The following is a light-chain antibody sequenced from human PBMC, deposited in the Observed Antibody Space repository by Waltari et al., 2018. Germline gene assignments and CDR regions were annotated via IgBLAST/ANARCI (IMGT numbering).Light chain of an antibody. CDR1: QSVSSIY. CDR2: GAS. J-gene: IGKJ3*01. CDR3: QQFGTSPPHIT. V-gene: IGKV3-20*01. Sequence: EIVLTQSPGTLSLSPGERATLSCRASQSVSSIYLAWYQQKPGQAPRLLIYGASSRATGIPDRCSGSGSGTDFTLTISRLEPEDFAVYYCQQFGTSPPHITFGPGTKVDIK.